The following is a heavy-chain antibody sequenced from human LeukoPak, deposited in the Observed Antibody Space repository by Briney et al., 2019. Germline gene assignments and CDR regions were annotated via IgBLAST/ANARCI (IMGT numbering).Heavy chain of an antibody. Sequence: SQTLSLTCAIYGDSVSTNSAAWNWIRQSPTRGLEWLRRTYYRSKFYYDYAESLISRISITADTSKNQFSLQLKSVTPEDTAVYYCARVGCPYSSSWSGYGMDVWGLGTTVTVSS. J-gene: IGHJ6*02. V-gene: IGHV6-1*01. CDR3: ARVGCPYSSSWSGYGMDV. CDR1: GDSVSTNSAA. D-gene: IGHD6-13*01. CDR2: TYYRSKFYY.